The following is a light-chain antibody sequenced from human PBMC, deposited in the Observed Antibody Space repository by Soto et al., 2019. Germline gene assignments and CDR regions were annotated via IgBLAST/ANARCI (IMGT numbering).Light chain of an antibody. Sequence: EIVLTQSPGTLSLSPGERATLSCRAGQSVSSNYLAWYQQKPGQAPRLLIYDTSNRATGIPARFSGSGSGTDFTRTIIRLEPEDVAVYYCHKLKSWPRTFGQGTKLDSK. CDR3: HKLKSWPRT. V-gene: IGKV3-11*01. CDR2: DTS. CDR1: QSVSSNY. J-gene: IGKJ1*01.